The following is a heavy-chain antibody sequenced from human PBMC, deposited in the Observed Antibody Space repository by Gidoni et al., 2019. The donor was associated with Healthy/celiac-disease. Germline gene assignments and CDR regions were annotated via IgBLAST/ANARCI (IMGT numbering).Heavy chain of an antibody. J-gene: IGHJ6*02. CDR3: ARDLGHYYYGMDV. CDR2: ISSSSSYI. V-gene: IGHV3-21*01. Sequence: EVQLVESGGGLVKTGGSMRLSCAASGFTFSSYSMNWVRQAPGKGLEWVSSISSSSSYIYYADSVKGRFTISRDNAKNSLYLQMNSLRAEDTAVYYCARDLGHYYYGMDVWGQGTTVTVSS. CDR1: GFTFSSYS. D-gene: IGHD7-27*01.